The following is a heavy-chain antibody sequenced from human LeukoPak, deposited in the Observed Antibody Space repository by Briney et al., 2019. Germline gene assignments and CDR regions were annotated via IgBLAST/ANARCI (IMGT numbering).Heavy chain of an antibody. CDR1: GYTFTGYY. CDR2: INPNNGGT. D-gene: IGHD4-17*01. V-gene: IGHV1-2*02. CDR3: ATGEGISTVTTGLDYYYYGMDV. Sequence: ASVKVSCKASGYTFTGYYMHWVRQAPGQGLEWMGWINPNNGGTNYAQKFQGRVTMTRDTSISTAYMELRSLRSDDTAVYYCATGEGISTVTTGLDYYYYGMDVWGQGTTVTVSS. J-gene: IGHJ6*02.